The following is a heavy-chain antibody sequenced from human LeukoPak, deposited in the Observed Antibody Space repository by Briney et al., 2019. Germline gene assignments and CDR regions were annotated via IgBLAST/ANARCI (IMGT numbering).Heavy chain of an antibody. CDR2: ISSSSSYI. J-gene: IGHJ4*02. CDR3: AREGSSSWYRGRLDY. D-gene: IGHD6-13*01. V-gene: IGHV3-21*01. CDR1: GFTFSSYS. Sequence: GGSLRLSCAASGFTFSSYSMNWVRQAPGKGLEWVSSISSSSSYIYYADSVKGRFTISRDNAKNSPYLQMNSLRAEDTAVYYCAREGSSSWYRGRLDYWGQGTLVTVSS.